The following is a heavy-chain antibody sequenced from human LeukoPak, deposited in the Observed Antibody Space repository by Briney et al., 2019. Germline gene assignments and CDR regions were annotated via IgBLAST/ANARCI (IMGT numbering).Heavy chain of an antibody. Sequence: RPGGSLRLSCAASGFTFSSYWMHWVRQAPGKGLVWVSRINSDGSSTSYADSVKGRFTISRDNAKNTLYVQMNSLRAEDTAVYYCARASPMARELDYWGQGTLVTVSS. J-gene: IGHJ4*02. D-gene: IGHD3-10*01. CDR3: ARASPMARELDY. V-gene: IGHV3-74*01. CDR1: GFTFSSYW. CDR2: INSDGSST.